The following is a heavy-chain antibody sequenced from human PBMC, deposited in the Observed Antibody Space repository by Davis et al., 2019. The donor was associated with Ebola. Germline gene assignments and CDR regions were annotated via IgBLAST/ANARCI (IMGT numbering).Heavy chain of an antibody. J-gene: IGHJ4*02. D-gene: IGHD5-12*01. CDR3: ARGWLRTGFDS. V-gene: IGHV6-1*01. CDR2: TYYNSKWYN. CDR1: GDSVSVNSGG. Sequence: HSQTLSLTCAISGDSVSVNSGGWNWIRQSPSRGLEWLGRTYYNSKWYNDYAASVKSRIIINPDTSKNQFSLQLTSVVPEDTAVYYCARGWLRTGFDSWGQGTLVTVSS.